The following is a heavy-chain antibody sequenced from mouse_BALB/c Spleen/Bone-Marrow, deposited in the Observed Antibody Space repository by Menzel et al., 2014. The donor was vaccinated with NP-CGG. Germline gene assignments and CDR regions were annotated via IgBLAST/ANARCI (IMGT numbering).Heavy chain of an antibody. CDR1: GYTFTSYW. Sequence: VKLQESGAELVKPGASVKLSCKASGYTFTSYWMYWVIQRPGQGLEWIGEINPRSGCTNYNEKFKSRATLTVDKSSSTAYMQLSSLTSEDSAVYYCARGLYGAMDYWGQGTSVTVSS. CDR3: ARGLYGAMDY. D-gene: IGHD1-1*01. V-gene: IGHV1S81*02. J-gene: IGHJ4*01. CDR2: INPRSGCT.